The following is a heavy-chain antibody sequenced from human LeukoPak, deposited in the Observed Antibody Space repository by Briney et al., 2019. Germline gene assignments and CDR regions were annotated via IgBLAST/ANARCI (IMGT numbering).Heavy chain of an antibody. J-gene: IGHJ4*02. CDR2: IYSGGST. V-gene: IGHV3-66*02. D-gene: IGHD3-3*01. CDR3: ARGRTLRFLEWFVFDY. Sequence: PGGSLRLSCAASGFTVSSNYMSWVRQAPGKGLEWVSVIYSGGSTYYADSVKGRFTISRDNSKNTLYLQMNCLRAEDTAVYYCARGRTLRFLEWFVFDYWGQGTLVTVSS. CDR1: GFTVSSNY.